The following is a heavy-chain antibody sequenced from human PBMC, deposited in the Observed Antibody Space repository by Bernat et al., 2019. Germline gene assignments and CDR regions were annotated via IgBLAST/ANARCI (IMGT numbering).Heavy chain of an antibody. CDR3: AREPRITMIVVANDAFDI. CDR2: IYYSGST. CDR1: GGSISSSSYY. J-gene: IGHJ3*02. D-gene: IGHD3-22*01. V-gene: IGHV4-39*01. Sequence: QLQLQESGPGLVKPSETLSLTCTVSGGSISSSSYYWGWIRQPPGNGLEWIGSIYYSGSTYYNPSLKSRVTISVDTSKNQFSLKLSSVTAADTAVYYCAREPRITMIVVANDAFDIWGQGTMVTVSS.